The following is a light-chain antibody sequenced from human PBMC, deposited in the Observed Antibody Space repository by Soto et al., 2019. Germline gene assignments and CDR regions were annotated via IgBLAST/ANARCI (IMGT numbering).Light chain of an antibody. J-gene: IGKJ1*01. Sequence: DIQMTQSPSSLSASVGDRVTITCRASQSISSYLNWYQQKPGKAPKLLIYAASSLQSGDPSRFSGSGSGTDFTLTISSLQPEDFATYYCQQSYSTPRTFCQGTKVEIK. V-gene: IGKV1-39*01. CDR2: AAS. CDR1: QSISSY. CDR3: QQSYSTPRT.